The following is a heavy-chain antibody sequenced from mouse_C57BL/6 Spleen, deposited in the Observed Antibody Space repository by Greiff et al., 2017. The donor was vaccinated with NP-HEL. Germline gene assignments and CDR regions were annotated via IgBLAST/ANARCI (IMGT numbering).Heavy chain of an antibody. Sequence: QVQLKQSGAELVKPGASVKISCKASGYTFTDYYINWVKQRPGQGLEWIGKIGPGSGSTYYNEKFKGKATLTADKSSSTAYMQLSSLTSEDSAVYFCAREDHYYGSSLWYFDVWGTGTTVTVSS. CDR3: AREDHYYGSSLWYFDV. CDR1: GYTFTDYY. CDR2: IGPGSGST. V-gene: IGHV1-77*01. J-gene: IGHJ1*03. D-gene: IGHD1-1*01.